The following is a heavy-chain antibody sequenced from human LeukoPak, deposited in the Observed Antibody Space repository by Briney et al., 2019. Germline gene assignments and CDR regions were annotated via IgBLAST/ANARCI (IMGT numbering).Heavy chain of an antibody. CDR2: ISAYNGNT. D-gene: IGHD3-3*01. CDR1: GYTFTGYG. V-gene: IGHV1-18*01. J-gene: IGHJ4*02. CDR3: ARDPPGGYYDFWSGYYYFDY. Sequence: ASVKVSCKASGYTFTGYGISWVRQAPEQGLEWMGWISAYNGNTNYAQKLQGRVTMTTDISTSTAYMELRSLRSDDTAVYYCARDPPGGYYDFWSGYYYFDYWGQGTLVTVSS.